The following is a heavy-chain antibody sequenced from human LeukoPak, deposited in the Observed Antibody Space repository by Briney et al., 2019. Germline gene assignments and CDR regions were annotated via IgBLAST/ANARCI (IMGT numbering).Heavy chain of an antibody. D-gene: IGHD2-21*02. Sequence: PGGSLRLSCAASGFTVNSNYMSWVRQAPGKGLEWVSVIYSGGSTHYADSVKGRFTISRDNSRNTLYLQMNSLRAEDTAVYYCAREGGDWRYFDYWGQGTLVTVSS. V-gene: IGHV3-66*01. CDR3: AREGGDWRYFDY. CDR1: GFTVNSNY. CDR2: IYSGGST. J-gene: IGHJ4*02.